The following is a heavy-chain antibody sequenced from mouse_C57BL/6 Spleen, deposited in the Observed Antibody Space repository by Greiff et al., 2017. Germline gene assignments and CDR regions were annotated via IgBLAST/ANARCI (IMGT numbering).Heavy chain of an antibody. CDR3: ARTSYDYDGYFDV. V-gene: IGHV1-52*01. Sequence: VQLQQPGAELVRPGSSVKLSCKASGYTFTSYWMHWVKQRPIQGLEWIGNIDPSDSETHYNQKFKDKATLTVDKSSSTAYMQLSSLTSEDSAVYYCARTSYDYDGYFDVWGTGTTVTVSS. J-gene: IGHJ1*03. D-gene: IGHD2-4*01. CDR2: IDPSDSET. CDR1: GYTFTSYW.